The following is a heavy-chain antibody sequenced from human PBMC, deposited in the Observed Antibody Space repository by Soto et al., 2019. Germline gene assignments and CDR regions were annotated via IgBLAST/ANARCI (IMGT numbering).Heavy chain of an antibody. V-gene: IGHV3-33*01. CDR3: ARDLNDFWSGYYKPGDDYYYYYGMDV. CDR1: GFTFSSYG. Sequence: GGSLRLSCAASGFTFSSYGMHWVRQAPGKGLEWVAVIWYDGSNKYYADSVKGRFTISRDNSKNTLYLQMNSLRAEDTAVYYCARDLNDFWSGYYKPGDDYYYYYGMDVWGQGTTVTVSS. J-gene: IGHJ6*02. CDR2: IWYDGSNK. D-gene: IGHD3-3*01.